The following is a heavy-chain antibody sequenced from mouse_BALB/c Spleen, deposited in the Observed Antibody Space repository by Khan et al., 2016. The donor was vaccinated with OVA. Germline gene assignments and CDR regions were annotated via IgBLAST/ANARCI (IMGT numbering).Heavy chain of an antibody. CDR1: GFTFSDYG. CDR2: ISNLAYSI. D-gene: IGHD2-3*01. Sequence: EVELVESGGGLVQPGGSRKLSCAASGFTFSDYGMAWVRQAPGKGPEWVAFISNLAYSIYYADTVTGRFTISRENAKNTLYLEMSSLRSEDTAMYYCATMIYPQAWFAYWGQGTLVTVSA. J-gene: IGHJ3*01. V-gene: IGHV5-15*02. CDR3: ATMIYPQAWFAY.